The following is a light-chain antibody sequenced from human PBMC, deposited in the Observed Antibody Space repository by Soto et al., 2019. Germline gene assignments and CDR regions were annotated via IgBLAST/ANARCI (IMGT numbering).Light chain of an antibody. J-gene: IGKJ1*01. CDR2: KTS. CDR3: QYYNDYCWT. CDR1: QSISSW. V-gene: IGKV1-5*03. Sequence: DIQLTQSPSTLSASVGDRVTITCRASQSISSWLAWYQQKPGKAPNLLIYKTSNLESGVPSRLSGSGSGTEFTLTSSSLQPDDFATYYCQYYNDYCWTFGQGTKVEIK.